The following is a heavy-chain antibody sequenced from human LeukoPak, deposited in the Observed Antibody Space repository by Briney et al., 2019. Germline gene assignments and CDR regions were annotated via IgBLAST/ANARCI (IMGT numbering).Heavy chain of an antibody. D-gene: IGHD4-17*01. CDR2: INPNSGGT. CDR3: ARSFSSYGDYGHY. Sequence: ASVKVSCKASGYTFTGYYMHWVRQAPGQGLEWMGWINPNSGGTNYAQKFQGRVTMTRDTSIGTAYMELSRLRSDDTAVYYCARSFSSYGDYGHYWGQGTLVTVSS. J-gene: IGHJ4*02. CDR1: GYTFTGYY. V-gene: IGHV1-2*02.